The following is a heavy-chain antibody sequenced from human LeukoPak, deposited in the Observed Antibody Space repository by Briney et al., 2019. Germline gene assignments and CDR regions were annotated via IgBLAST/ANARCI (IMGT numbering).Heavy chain of an antibody. CDR2: IYPGDSAT. Sequence: PGGSLKISGQASGSIFTTYWIGWVRRLPGKGLGWMGIIYPGDSATKSRPSFQGQVTISVDKSINTGSLQWSSLQASDTAMYYCGMSGDRVPLQDDVFDVWGQGTMVTVS. J-gene: IGHJ3*01. D-gene: IGHD1-26*01. CDR3: GMSGDRVPLQDDVFDV. V-gene: IGHV5-51*01. CDR1: GSIFTTYW.